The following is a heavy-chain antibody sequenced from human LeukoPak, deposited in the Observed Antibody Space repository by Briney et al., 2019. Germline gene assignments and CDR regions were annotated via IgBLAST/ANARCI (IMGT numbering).Heavy chain of an antibody. CDR1: GFTFGNYA. CDR2: IRSRAYGGAT. Sequence: GGSLRLSCTASGFTFGNYAMSWFRQAPGKGLEWVGFIRSRAYGGATEYAASVKGRFTISRDDSKSIAYLQMNSLKTEDTAVYYCTRYGGNSRWEPGDFDYWGQGTLVTVSS. D-gene: IGHD4-23*01. J-gene: IGHJ4*02. V-gene: IGHV3-49*03. CDR3: TRYGGNSRWEPGDFDY.